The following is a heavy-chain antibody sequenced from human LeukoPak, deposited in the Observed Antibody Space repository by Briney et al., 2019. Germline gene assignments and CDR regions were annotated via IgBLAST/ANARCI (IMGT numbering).Heavy chain of an antibody. J-gene: IGHJ6*03. D-gene: IGHD7-27*01. CDR1: GFTFSTYN. V-gene: IGHV3-21*01. CDR3: ARNKLGISEKYMDV. CDR2: ISSSSSYI. Sequence: PGGSLRLSCAASGFTFSTYNMNWVRQAPGKGLEWVSSISSSSSYIYYADSVKGRFTISRDNAKNSLYLQMNSLRAEDTAVYYCARNKLGISEKYMDVWGKGTTVPSP.